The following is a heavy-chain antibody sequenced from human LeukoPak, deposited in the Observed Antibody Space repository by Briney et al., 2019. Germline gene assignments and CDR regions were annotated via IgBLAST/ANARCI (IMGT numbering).Heavy chain of an antibody. CDR3: VRDLGGRSGH. Sequence: PGGSLRLSCEASGFIFSSYGMHWVRQAPGKGLVWVSRINEDGSTTSYADSVKGRSTIFRDNAKNTLYLQMNSLRAEDTAVYYCVRDLGGRSGHWGQGTLVTVSS. V-gene: IGHV3-74*01. CDR1: GFIFSSYG. J-gene: IGHJ4*02. D-gene: IGHD1-26*01. CDR2: INEDGSTT.